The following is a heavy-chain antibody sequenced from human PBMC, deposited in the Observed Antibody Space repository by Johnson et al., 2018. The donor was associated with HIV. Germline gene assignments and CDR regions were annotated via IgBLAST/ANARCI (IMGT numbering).Heavy chain of an antibody. Sequence: VQLVESGGGLVKPGGSLRLSCTASGFTFSDASMSWVRQAPGNGLVWVSTLTGSGDTTYYADSVKGRFTISRDNSKNTLYLQMNSLRAEDTAVYYCAKEEEDAFDIWGQGTMVTVSS. CDR2: LTGSGDTT. V-gene: IGHV3-23*04. J-gene: IGHJ3*02. CDR3: AKEEEDAFDI. CDR1: GFTFSDAS.